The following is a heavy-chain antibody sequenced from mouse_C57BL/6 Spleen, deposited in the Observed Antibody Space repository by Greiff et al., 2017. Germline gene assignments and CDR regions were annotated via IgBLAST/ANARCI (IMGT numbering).Heavy chain of an antibody. J-gene: IGHJ1*03. CDR3: ARRTYGSSYKGYCDV. CDR2: ISGGGGNT. V-gene: IGHV5-9*01. D-gene: IGHD1-1*01. Sequence: EVQGVESGGGLVKPGGSLKLSCAASGFTFSSYTMSWVRQTPEKRLEWVATISGGGGNTAYPDSVKGRFTISSDNATNTLYMKMSRLRSEDTALYYCARRTYGSSYKGYCDVWGTGTTVTVSS. CDR1: GFTFSSYT.